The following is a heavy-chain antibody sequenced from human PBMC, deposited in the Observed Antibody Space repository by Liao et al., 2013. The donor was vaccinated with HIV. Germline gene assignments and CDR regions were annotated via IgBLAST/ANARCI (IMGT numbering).Heavy chain of an antibody. CDR1: GGSISSSSYY. Sequence: QLQLQESGPGLVKPSETLSLTCTVSGGSISSSSYYWGWIRQPPGKGLEWIGSIYYSGSTYYNPSLKSRVTISVDTSKNQFSLKLSSVTAADTAVYYCARDGMGLGTDYYYYMDVWGKGTTVTVSS. D-gene: IGHD1-14*01. J-gene: IGHJ6*03. CDR3: ARDGMGLGTDYYYYMDV. V-gene: IGHV4-39*07. CDR2: IYYSGST.